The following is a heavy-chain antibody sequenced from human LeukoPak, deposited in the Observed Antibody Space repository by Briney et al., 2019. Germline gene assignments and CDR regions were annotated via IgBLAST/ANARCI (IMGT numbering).Heavy chain of an antibody. CDR1: GGSISSYY. CDR3: ARRGWLQSTYYYYYMDV. Sequence: SETLSLTCTVSGGSISSYYWSWIRKPPGKGLEWIGYIYTSRSTNYNPSLKSRVTISVDTSKNQFSLKLSSVTAADTAVYYCARRGWLQSTYYYYYMDVWGKGTTVTVSS. J-gene: IGHJ6*03. D-gene: IGHD5-24*01. V-gene: IGHV4-4*09. CDR2: IYTSRST.